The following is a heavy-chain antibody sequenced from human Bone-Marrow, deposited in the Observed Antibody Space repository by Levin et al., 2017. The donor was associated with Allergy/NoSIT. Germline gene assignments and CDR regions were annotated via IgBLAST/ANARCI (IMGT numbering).Heavy chain of an antibody. Sequence: QPGGSLRLSCAASGFTFGVYGMHWVRQAPGKGLEWVAVISFDGSNRYYTDSVKGRFTISRDNSKNTLYLDMNSLRPEDTALYYCAKSRYARDMALDSWGQGTLVTVSS. V-gene: IGHV3-30*18. CDR3: AKSRYARDMALDS. CDR2: ISFDGSNR. D-gene: IGHD5-24*01. CDR1: GFTFGVYG. J-gene: IGHJ4*02.